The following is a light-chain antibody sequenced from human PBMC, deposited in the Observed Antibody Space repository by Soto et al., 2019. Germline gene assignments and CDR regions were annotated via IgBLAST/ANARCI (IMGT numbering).Light chain of an antibody. CDR1: QGIGYT. V-gene: IGKV3-15*01. Sequence: MRPSPSAFAASTVDGVTITSSASQGIGYTLAWYQHKPGQPPRLLIYDTSTRATGVPARFSGSRSGTEFTLTINSLQSEDFAVYYCQRYNNWPLPFGGGTKVDIK. CDR2: DTS. J-gene: IGKJ4*01. CDR3: QRYNNWPLP.